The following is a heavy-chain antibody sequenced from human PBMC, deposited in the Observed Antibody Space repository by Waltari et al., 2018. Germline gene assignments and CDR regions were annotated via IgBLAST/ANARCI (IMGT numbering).Heavy chain of an antibody. D-gene: IGHD1-7*01. CDR2: LHYGGSS. CDR1: GVSISTSRYY. J-gene: IGHJ2*01. Sequence: QLQLQESGPGLVNPSETLSLTCTVSGVSISTSRYYWGWIRQPPGKGLDWIGSLHYGGSSYFNPSLKSRVTISVDTSKNQFSLKLTSVTAADTAVYYCATLPIPLELWYFDLWGRGTRSLSPQ. CDR3: ATLPIPLELWYFDL. V-gene: IGHV4-39*01.